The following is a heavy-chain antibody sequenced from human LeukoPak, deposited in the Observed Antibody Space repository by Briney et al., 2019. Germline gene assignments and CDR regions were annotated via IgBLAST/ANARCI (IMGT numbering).Heavy chain of an antibody. D-gene: IGHD6-13*01. CDR2: IIPILGIA. CDR3: ARLLRGYSSSWYNPGYYYGMDV. J-gene: IGHJ6*02. Sequence: VASVKVSCKASGGTFSSYAISWVRQAPGQGLEWMGRIIPILGIANYAQKFQGRVTITADKSTSTAYMELSSLRSEDTAVYYCARLLRGYSSSWYNPGYYYGMDVWGQGTTVTVSS. V-gene: IGHV1-69*04. CDR1: GGTFSSYA.